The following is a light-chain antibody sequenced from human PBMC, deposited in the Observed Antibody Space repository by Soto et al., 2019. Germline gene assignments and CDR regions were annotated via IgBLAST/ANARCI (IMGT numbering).Light chain of an antibody. CDR1: QSLNSW. CDR2: KTS. Sequence: DIPMTQSPSTLSASVGDRVSITCRASQSLNSWLAWYQQKPGKAPKLLIYKTSTLESGVPSRFSGSGSGTEFTLTISNLQPDDFATYYCQQYNTYSFGQGTKVDIK. V-gene: IGKV1-5*03. J-gene: IGKJ2*01. CDR3: QQYNTYS.